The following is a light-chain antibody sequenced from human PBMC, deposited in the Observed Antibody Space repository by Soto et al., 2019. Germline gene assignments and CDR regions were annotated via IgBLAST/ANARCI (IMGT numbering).Light chain of an antibody. Sequence: SVLTQPPSASGSPGQSVTISCTGTSSDVGNYDYVSWYQQHPGKAPKLIIYEVSYRPSGVPDRFSGSKSGNTASLTVSGLQAEDEDDYYCNSYGGRNNYVFGTGTKVTVL. CDR2: EVS. J-gene: IGLJ1*01. V-gene: IGLV2-8*01. CDR3: NSYGGRNNYV. CDR1: SSDVGNYDY.